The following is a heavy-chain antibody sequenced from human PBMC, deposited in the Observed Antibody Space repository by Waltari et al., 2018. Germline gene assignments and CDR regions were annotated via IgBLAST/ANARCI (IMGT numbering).Heavy chain of an antibody. CDR2: IYHSGGT. D-gene: IGHD1-26*01. Sequence: QVQLQESGPGLVKPSETLSLTCAVSGYSISSGYYWGWIRQPPEKGLEWIGSIYHSGGTDYNPSLKRRVTISIDTSKNQFSLRLSSVTAADTAVYYCARAHSGSYSYVNWFDPWGQGTLVTVSS. CDR1: GYSISSGYY. CDR3: ARAHSGSYSYVNWFDP. J-gene: IGHJ5*02. V-gene: IGHV4-38-2*01.